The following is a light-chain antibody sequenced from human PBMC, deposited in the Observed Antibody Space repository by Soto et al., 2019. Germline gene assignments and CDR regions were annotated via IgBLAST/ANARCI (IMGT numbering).Light chain of an antibody. J-gene: IGLJ3*02. V-gene: IGLV1-40*01. CDR2: RNH. CDR1: SSNIGAGYD. Sequence: QSVLTQPPSVSGAPGQRVTISCTGDSSNIGAGYDVHWYQQLPGTAPKLLIYRNHDRPSGVPDRFSGSKSGTSASLTITGLQAEDEADYYCQSYDTSVSGARVFGGGTKLTVL. CDR3: QSYDTSVSGARV.